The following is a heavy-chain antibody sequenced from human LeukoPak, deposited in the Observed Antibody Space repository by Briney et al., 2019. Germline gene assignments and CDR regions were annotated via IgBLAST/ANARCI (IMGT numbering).Heavy chain of an antibody. Sequence: GGSLRLSCAASGFTFDDYAMHWVRHAPGKGLEWVSGISWNSGSIGYADSVKGRFTISRDNAKNSLYLQMNSLRAEDTALYYCAKDFLSEVYSDYMDVWGRGTTVTVSS. CDR3: AKDFLSEVYSDYMDV. J-gene: IGHJ6*03. D-gene: IGHD2-21*01. CDR2: ISWNSGSI. V-gene: IGHV3-9*01. CDR1: GFTFDDYA.